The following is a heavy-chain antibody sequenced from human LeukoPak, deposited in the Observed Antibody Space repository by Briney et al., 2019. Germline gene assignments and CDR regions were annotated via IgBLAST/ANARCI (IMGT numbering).Heavy chain of an antibody. CDR1: GGSISSYY. D-gene: IGHD5-18*01. J-gene: IGHJ4*02. V-gene: IGHV4-59*01. CDR3: ARTYPNSYGFGRDSDY. Sequence: SETPSLTCTVSGGSISSYYWSWIRQPPGKGLEWIGYIYYSGSTNYNPSLKSRVTISVDTSKNQFSLKLSSVTAADTAVSYCARTYPNSYGFGRDSDYWGQGTLVTVSS. CDR2: IYYSGST.